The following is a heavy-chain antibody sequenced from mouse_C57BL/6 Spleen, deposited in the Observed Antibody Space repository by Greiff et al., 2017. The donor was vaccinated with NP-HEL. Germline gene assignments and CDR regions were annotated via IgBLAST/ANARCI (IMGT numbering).Heavy chain of an antibody. J-gene: IGHJ4*01. CDR2: IHPNSGST. CDR3: AREGNSNYSYAMDY. Sequence: QVHVKQPGAELVKPGASVTLSCKASGYTFTSYWMPWVKQRPGQGLEWIGMIHPNSGSTNYNEKFKSKATLTVDKSSSPAYMQLSSLTSEDSAVYYCAREGNSNYSYAMDYWGQGTSVTVSS. D-gene: IGHD2-5*01. V-gene: IGHV1-64*01. CDR1: GYTFTSYW.